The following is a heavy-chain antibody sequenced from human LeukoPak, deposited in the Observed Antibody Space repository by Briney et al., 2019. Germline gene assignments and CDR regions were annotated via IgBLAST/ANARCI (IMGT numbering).Heavy chain of an antibody. D-gene: IGHD2-21*01. CDR1: NGPITRIKW. CDR3: ASSSLVVVVTYGFDI. Sequence: SETPSLTFTVSNGPITRIKWWMGPPQPPGKAREGIGEISHTGNKNQNPSFNSRVTMSVDKSKNQFSLNLKSVPAADTALYYCASSSLVVVVTYGFDIWGRGTAVTVSS. CDR2: ISHTGNK. J-gene: IGHJ3*02. V-gene: IGHV4-4*02.